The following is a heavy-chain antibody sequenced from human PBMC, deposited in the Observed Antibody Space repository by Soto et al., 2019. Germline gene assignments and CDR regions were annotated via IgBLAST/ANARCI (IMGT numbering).Heavy chain of an antibody. J-gene: IGHJ5*02. CDR3: ARSPYYDFWSGPPGGWFDP. CDR2: INHSGST. V-gene: IGHV4-34*01. CDR1: GGSFGGYY. Sequence: SETLSLTCAVYGGSFGGYYWSWIRQPPGKGLEWIGEINHSGSTNYNPSLKSRVTISVDTSKNQFSLKLSSVTAADTAVYYCARSPYYDFWSGPPGGWFDPWGQGTLVTVSS. D-gene: IGHD3-3*01.